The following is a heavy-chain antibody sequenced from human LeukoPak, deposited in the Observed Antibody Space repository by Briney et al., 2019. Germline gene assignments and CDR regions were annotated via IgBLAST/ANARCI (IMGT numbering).Heavy chain of an antibody. CDR2: IIPIFGIA. J-gene: IGHJ4*02. Sequence: SVKVSCKASGGTFSSYAISWVRQAPGQGLEWMGRIIPIFGIANYAQKFQGRVKITADKSTSTAYMELSSLRSEDTAVYYCASNLPGYSSSWYRGPFDYWGQGTLVTVSS. V-gene: IGHV1-69*04. CDR3: ASNLPGYSSSWYRGPFDY. D-gene: IGHD6-13*01. CDR1: GGTFSSYA.